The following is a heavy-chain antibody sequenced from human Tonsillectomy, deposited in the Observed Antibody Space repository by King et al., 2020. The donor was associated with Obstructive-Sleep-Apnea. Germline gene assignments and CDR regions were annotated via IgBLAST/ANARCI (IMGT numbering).Heavy chain of an antibody. CDR1: GFTFSSYA. CDR2: ISSNGGST. V-gene: IGHV3-64*01. Sequence: VQLVESGGGLVQPGGSLRLSCAASGFTFSSYAMHWVRQAPGKGLEYVSAISSNGGSTYYANSVKGRFTISRDNSKNTLYLQMGSLRAEDMAVYYCARGPPFDWLFHGGFDYWGKGTLVTVSS. D-gene: IGHD3-9*01. J-gene: IGHJ4*02. CDR3: ARGPPFDWLFHGGFDY.